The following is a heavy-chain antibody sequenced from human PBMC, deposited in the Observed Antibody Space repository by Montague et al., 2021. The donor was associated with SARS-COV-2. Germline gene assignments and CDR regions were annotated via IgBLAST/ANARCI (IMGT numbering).Heavy chain of an antibody. CDR1: GASVRTYY. V-gene: IGHV4-4*07. D-gene: IGHD3-10*01. CDR2: LYTSGST. CDR3: TRAVWGVHDY. Sequence: SETLSLTCTVSGASVRTYYWRWIRQYAGKKLEWMGRLYTSGSTYYNPSFKSRITITPDTSKNQLSLQLTSVTPEDTAVYYCTRAVWGVHDYWGQGSLVTVSS. J-gene: IGHJ4*02.